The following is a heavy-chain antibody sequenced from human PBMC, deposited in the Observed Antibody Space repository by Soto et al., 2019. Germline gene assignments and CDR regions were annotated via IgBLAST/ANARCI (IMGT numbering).Heavy chain of an antibody. CDR1: GFTFSSYG. V-gene: IGHV3-33*01. CDR2: IWYDGSNK. D-gene: IGHD3-3*02. J-gene: IGHJ5*02. CDR3: AGDVSRGRRPSGWFDP. Sequence: QVQLVESGGGVVQSGRSLRLSCAASGFTFSSYGMHWVRQAPGKGLEWVAVIWYDGSNKYYADSVKGRFTISRDNSKNTLYLQMNSLRAEDTAVYYCAGDVSRGRRPSGWFDPLGQGTLVTVSS.